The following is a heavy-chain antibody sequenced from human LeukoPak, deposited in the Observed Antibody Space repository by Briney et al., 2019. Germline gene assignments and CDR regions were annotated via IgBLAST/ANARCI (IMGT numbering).Heavy chain of an antibody. CDR2: IYYSGST. CDR3: ARGLPAATGGYYYYYYMDV. CDR1: GGSISSSSYY. Sequence: SETLSLTCTVSGGSISSSSYYWGWIRQPPGKGLEWIGSIYYSGSTYYNPSLKSRVTISVDTSKNQFSLKLSSVTAAGTAVYYCARGLPAATGGYYYYYYMDVWGKGTTVTVSS. V-gene: IGHV4-39*01. D-gene: IGHD2-15*01. J-gene: IGHJ6*03.